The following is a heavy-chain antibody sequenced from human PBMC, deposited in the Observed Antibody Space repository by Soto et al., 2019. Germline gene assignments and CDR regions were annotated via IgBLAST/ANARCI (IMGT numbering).Heavy chain of an antibody. CDR2: IYHSGST. CDR1: GGSISSSNW. V-gene: IGHV4-4*02. CDR3: TRVILYGSDRFHYYDAMDV. J-gene: IGHJ6*02. D-gene: IGHD3-10*01. Sequence: SETLSLTCAVSGGSISSSNWWSWVRQPPGQGLEWIGEIYHSGSTNYNPSLMSRLTISVDRSKNQLSLKLRSVTAADTAVYYCTRVILYGSDRFHYYDAMDVWGRGSTVTVSS.